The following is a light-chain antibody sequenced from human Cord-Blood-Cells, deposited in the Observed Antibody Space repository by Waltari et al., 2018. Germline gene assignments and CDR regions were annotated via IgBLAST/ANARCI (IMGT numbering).Light chain of an antibody. CDR2: DAS. V-gene: IGKV1-13*02. CDR1: QGISSA. CDR3: QQFNSYRLT. Sequence: AIQLTQSLSSLSASVGDRVTITCRASQGISSALAWYQQKAGKAPKLLIYDASSLESGVPSRFSGSGSGTDFTLTISSLQPEDFATYYCQQFNSYRLTFGGGTKVEIK. J-gene: IGKJ4*01.